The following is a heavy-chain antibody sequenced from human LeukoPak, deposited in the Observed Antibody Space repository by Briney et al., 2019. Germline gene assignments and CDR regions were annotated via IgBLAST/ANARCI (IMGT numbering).Heavy chain of an antibody. D-gene: IGHD1-1*01. CDR2: INHSGST. CDR3: AGRVQEGGPQYYFDY. V-gene: IGHV4-34*01. Sequence: ETLSLTCTVSGGSISSYYWSWIRQPPGKGLEWIGEINHSGSTNYNPSLKSRVTISVDTSKNQFSLKLSSVTAADTAVYYCAGRVQEGGPQYYFDYWGQGTLVTVSS. CDR1: GGSISSYY. J-gene: IGHJ4*02.